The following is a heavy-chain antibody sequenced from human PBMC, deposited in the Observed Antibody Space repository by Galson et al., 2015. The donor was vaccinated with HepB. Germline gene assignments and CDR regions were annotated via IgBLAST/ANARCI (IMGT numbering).Heavy chain of an antibody. CDR3: TRGCYGDPVDY. V-gene: IGHV3-74*01. Sequence: SLRLSCAASGFTFSSCWMHWARQAPGKGLVWVSRIDTDGTITSYADSVKGRFTISRVNAQNTLYLQMNSLRAEDTALYYCTRGCYGDPVDYWGQGTLVTVSS. J-gene: IGHJ4*02. CDR1: GFTFSSCW. CDR2: IDTDGTIT. D-gene: IGHD2-21*01.